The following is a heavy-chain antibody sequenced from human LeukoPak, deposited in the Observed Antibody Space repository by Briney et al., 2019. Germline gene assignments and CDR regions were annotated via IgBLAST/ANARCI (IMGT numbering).Heavy chain of an antibody. Sequence: GASVKVSCKASGYTFTSYDINWVRQAPGQGLEWMGGIIPIFGTANYAQKFQGRVTITADESTSTAYMELSSLRSEDTAVYYCARSQNYYGSGDYRSQGTLVTVSS. J-gene: IGHJ4*02. V-gene: IGHV1-69*13. CDR2: IIPIFGTA. CDR1: GYTFTSYD. D-gene: IGHD3-10*01. CDR3: ARSQNYYGSGDY.